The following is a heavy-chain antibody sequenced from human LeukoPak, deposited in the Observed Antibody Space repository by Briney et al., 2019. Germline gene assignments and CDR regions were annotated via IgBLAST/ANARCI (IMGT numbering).Heavy chain of an antibody. CDR2: IYYSGST. J-gene: IGHJ6*03. CDR3: ARDTDYYYMDV. CDR1: GGSISSYY. V-gene: IGHV4-59*01. Sequence: SETLSLTCTVSGGSISSYYWSWIRQPPGKGLEWIGYIYYSGSTNYNPSLKSRVTISVDTSKNQFSLKLSSVTAADTAVYYRARDTDYYYMDVWGKGTTVTISS.